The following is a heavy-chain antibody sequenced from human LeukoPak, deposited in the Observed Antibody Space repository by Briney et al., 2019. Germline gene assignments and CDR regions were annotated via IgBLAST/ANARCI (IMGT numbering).Heavy chain of an antibody. Sequence: GGSLRLSCAASGFTFSSYGMHWVRQAPGKGLEWVAVIWYDGSNKYYADSVKGRFTISRDNSKNTLYLQMNSLRAEDTAVYYCAREEEGITMVRGVWDYWGQGTLVTVSS. J-gene: IGHJ4*02. CDR1: GFTFSSYG. D-gene: IGHD3-10*01. CDR3: AREEEGITMVRGVWDY. V-gene: IGHV3-33*01. CDR2: IWYDGSNK.